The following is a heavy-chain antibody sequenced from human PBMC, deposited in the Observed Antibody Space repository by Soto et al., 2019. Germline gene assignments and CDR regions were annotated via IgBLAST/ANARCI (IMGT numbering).Heavy chain of an antibody. J-gene: IGHJ4*02. Sequence: QVQLVQSGAEVTKPGSSVKVSCKASGGTFSRHAISWVRQAPGQGLEWMGGIIPIFGTANHAQKFQGRVKTIAAESTSPVYLKFGDMGSEDTAMDYCARGWGYDSNDYYYEDWGQGTMVIVSS. D-gene: IGHD3-22*01. CDR3: ARGWGYDSNDYYYED. V-gene: IGHV1-69*01. CDR1: GGTFSRHA. CDR2: IIPIFGTA.